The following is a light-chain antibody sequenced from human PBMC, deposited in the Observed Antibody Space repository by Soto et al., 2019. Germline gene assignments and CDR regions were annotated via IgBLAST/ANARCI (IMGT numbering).Light chain of an antibody. CDR1: QSVGSNY. CDR3: QQYGYSPIT. J-gene: IGKJ5*01. V-gene: IGKV3-20*01. Sequence: EFVLTQSPGTLSLSPGERATLSCGASQSVGSNYLAWYQQKPGQAPRLLIYGASSRATGIADRFSGSGSGTDFTLTISRLEPEDFALYYCQQYGYSPITFGQGTRLEI. CDR2: GAS.